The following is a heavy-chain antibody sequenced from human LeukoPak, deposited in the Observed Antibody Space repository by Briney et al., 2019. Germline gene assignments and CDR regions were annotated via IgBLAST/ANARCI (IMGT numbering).Heavy chain of an antibody. Sequence: PSETLSLTCAVYGGSFSGFYWTWIRQPPGKGLEWIGQINHSRSTLYNPSLKSRVTISVDTSKNQFSLKLSSVTAADTAVYYCARGLCISNSYGTYYYYGMDVWGQGTTVTVSS. J-gene: IGHJ6*02. CDR1: GGSFSGFY. D-gene: IGHD5-18*01. CDR3: ARGLCISNSYGTYYYYGMDV. V-gene: IGHV4-34*01. CDR2: INHSRST.